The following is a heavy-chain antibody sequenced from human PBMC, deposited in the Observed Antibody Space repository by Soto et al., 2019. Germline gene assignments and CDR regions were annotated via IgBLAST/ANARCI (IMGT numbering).Heavy chain of an antibody. Sequence: GGSLRLSCAVSGFTFSSYGMHWVRQAPGKGLEWVAVISYDGSNKYYADSVKGRFTISRDNSKNTLYLQMNSLRAEDTAVYYCAKAVRYNYSFYYYYGMDVWGQGTTVTVSS. D-gene: IGHD1-1*01. CDR2: ISYDGSNK. J-gene: IGHJ6*02. V-gene: IGHV3-30*18. CDR3: AKAVRYNYSFYYYYGMDV. CDR1: GFTFSSYG.